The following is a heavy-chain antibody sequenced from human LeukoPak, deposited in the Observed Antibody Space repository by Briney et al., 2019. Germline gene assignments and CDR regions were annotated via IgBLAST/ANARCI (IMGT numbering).Heavy chain of an antibody. J-gene: IGHJ4*02. D-gene: IGHD1-7*01. CDR3: AREDDWNYEDY. CDR1: GFTFSSYS. Sequence: GGSLRLSCAASGFTFSSYSMNWVRQAPGKGLEWVAVISYDGSNEYYTDSVRGRFSISRDNSKNTLYLQMNSLSAEDTAVYYCAREDDWNYEDYWGQGTLVTVSS. CDR2: ISYDGSNE. V-gene: IGHV3-30*03.